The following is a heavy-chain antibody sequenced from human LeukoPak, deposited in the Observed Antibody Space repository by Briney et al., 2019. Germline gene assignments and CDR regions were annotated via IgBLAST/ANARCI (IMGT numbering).Heavy chain of an antibody. Sequence: PGGSLRLSCAASGFTFDDFAMHWVRQVPGRGLEWVSGIARNNAIIGYADSVRGRFTISRENAKNALYLQMNSLRVEDSALYFCVRVHGYSYGYFDYWGQGILVTVSS. CDR3: VRVHGYSYGYFDY. CDR2: IARNNAII. CDR1: GFTFDDFA. J-gene: IGHJ4*02. V-gene: IGHV3-9*01. D-gene: IGHD5-18*01.